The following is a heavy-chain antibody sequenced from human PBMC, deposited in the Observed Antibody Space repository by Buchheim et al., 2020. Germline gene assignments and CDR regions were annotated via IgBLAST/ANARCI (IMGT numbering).Heavy chain of an antibody. CDR1: GYTFTSYD. CDR2: MSTNSGST. V-gene: IGHV1-8*01. J-gene: IGHJ4*02. Sequence: QVQLVQSGAEVKKPGALVKVSCKASGYTFTSYDINWVRQATGQGLEWMGWMSTNSGSTGYAQKFQGRVTMTRNTATGTAYMELRILRSDDTAMYYCARRGTGPVDYWGQGTL. D-gene: IGHD3/OR15-3a*01. CDR3: ARRGTGPVDY.